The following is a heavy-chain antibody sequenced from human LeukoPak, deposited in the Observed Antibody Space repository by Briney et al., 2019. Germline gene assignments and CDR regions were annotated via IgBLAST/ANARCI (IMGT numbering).Heavy chain of an antibody. D-gene: IGHD1-26*01. Sequence: SETLSLTCTVSGNSFGDYYWSWIRQPAGKGLEWIGRIYTSGSTTYNPSLKSRVTISVDTSKNQFSLKLSSVTAADTAVYYCAGRVGATHYYYYMDVWGKGTTVTVSS. CDR3: AGRVGATHYYYYMDV. V-gene: IGHV4-4*07. CDR2: IYTSGST. J-gene: IGHJ6*03. CDR1: GNSFGDYY.